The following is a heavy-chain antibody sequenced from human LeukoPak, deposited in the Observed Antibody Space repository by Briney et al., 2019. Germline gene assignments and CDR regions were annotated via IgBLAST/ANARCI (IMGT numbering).Heavy chain of an antibody. J-gene: IGHJ4*02. Sequence: GGSLRLSCAASGFTFSDYYMSWIRQAPGKGLEWVSYISSSGSTIYYADSVKGRFTISRDNSKNTLYLQMNSLRAEDTAVYYCAKDRLVVVVAEHWGQGTLVTVSS. CDR3: AKDRLVVVVAEH. V-gene: IGHV3-11*01. CDR1: GFTFSDYY. CDR2: ISSSGSTI. D-gene: IGHD2-15*01.